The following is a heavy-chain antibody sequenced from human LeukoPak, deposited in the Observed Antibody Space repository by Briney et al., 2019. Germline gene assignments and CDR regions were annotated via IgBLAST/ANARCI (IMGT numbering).Heavy chain of an antibody. V-gene: IGHV3-30-3*01. Sequence: PGGSLRLSCAASGLTFSSYAMHWVRQAPGKGLEWVAVISYDGSIKYYADSVKGRFTISRDNSKNTLSLQMNSLRAEDTAVYYCASRTGTVLDYWGRGTLVTVCS. CDR2: ISYDGSIK. D-gene: IGHD1-1*01. CDR1: GLTFSSYA. J-gene: IGHJ4*02. CDR3: ASRTGTVLDY.